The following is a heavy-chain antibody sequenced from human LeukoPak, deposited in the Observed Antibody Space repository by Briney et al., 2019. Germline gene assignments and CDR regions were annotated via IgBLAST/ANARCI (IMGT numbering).Heavy chain of an antibody. CDR1: GFTFSDYY. Sequence: LRLSCAASGFTFSDYYMSWIRQPPGKGLEWIGYIYYSGSTYYNPSLKSRVTISVDTSKNQFSLKLSSVTAADTAVYYCARDAGMVDYWGQGTLVTVSS. CDR2: IYYSGST. CDR3: ARDAGMVDY. D-gene: IGHD5-24*01. J-gene: IGHJ4*02. V-gene: IGHV4-30-4*08.